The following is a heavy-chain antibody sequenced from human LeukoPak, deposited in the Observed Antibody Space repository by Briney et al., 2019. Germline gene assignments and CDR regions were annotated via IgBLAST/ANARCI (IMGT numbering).Heavy chain of an antibody. CDR1: GFTFRSYE. CDR3: AGVHITMIRGINSFDY. V-gene: IGHV3-48*03. J-gene: IGHJ4*02. Sequence: PGGSLRLSCAVSGFTFRSYEMNWVRQAPGKGLEEGSYISSSGSTIYYADSVRGRFTISRDNAKTSVHLQRHSLRAADRAVYYCAGVHITMIRGINSFDYWGQGTLVTVSS. D-gene: IGHD3-10*01. CDR2: ISSSGSTI.